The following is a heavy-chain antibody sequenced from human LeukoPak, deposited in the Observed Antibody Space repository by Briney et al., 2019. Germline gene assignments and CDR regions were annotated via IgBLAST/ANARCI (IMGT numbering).Heavy chain of an antibody. D-gene: IGHD2-21*02. J-gene: IGHJ6*02. Sequence: ASVTVSCKASGYTFTSYYMHWVRQAPGQGLEWMGLINPSGGSTSYAQKFQGRVTMTRDTSTSTVYMELSSLRSEDTAVYYCAREGGHCGGDCFYDYYYGMDVWGQGTTVTVSS. CDR1: GYTFTSYY. CDR2: INPSGGST. CDR3: AREGGHCGGDCFYDYYYGMDV. V-gene: IGHV1-46*01.